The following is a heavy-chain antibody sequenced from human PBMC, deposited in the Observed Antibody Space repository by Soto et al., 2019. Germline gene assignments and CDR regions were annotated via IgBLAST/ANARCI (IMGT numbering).Heavy chain of an antibody. CDR2: IRSKANSYAT. CDR3: TRPGGVDYGEPYYYYYGMDV. Sequence: GGSLRLSCAASGFTFSGSAMHWVRQASGKGLEWVGRIRSKANSYATAYAASVKGRFTISRDDSKNTAYLQMNSLKTEDTAVYYCTRPGGVDYGEPYYYYYGMDVWGQGTTVTVSS. CDR1: GFTFSGSA. D-gene: IGHD4-17*01. J-gene: IGHJ6*02. V-gene: IGHV3-73*01.